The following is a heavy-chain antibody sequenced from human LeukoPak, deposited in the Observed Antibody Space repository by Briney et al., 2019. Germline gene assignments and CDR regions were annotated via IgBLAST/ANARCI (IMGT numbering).Heavy chain of an antibody. CDR1: GFTFSSYG. CDR2: ISYDGSNK. D-gene: IGHD4-23*01. J-gene: IGHJ4*02. Sequence: GGSLRLSCAASGFTFSSYGMHWVRQAPGKGLEWVAVISYDGSNKYYADSVKGRFTISRDNSKNTLYLQMNSLRAGDTVVYYCARDYGGDYWGQGTLVTVSS. V-gene: IGHV3-30*03. CDR3: ARDYGGDY.